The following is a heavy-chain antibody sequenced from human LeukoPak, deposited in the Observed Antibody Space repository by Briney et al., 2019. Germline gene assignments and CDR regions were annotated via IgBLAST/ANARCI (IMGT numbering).Heavy chain of an antibody. CDR3: AREDSSGYLGY. CDR1: GGSFSGYY. Sequence: PSETLSLTCAVYGGSFSGYYWSWIRQPPGKGLEWIGEINHSGSSNYNPSLKSRVTISVDTSKNQFSLKLSSVTAAHTAVYYCAREDSSGYLGYWGQGTLVTVSS. D-gene: IGHD3-22*01. CDR2: INHSGSS. V-gene: IGHV4-34*01. J-gene: IGHJ4*02.